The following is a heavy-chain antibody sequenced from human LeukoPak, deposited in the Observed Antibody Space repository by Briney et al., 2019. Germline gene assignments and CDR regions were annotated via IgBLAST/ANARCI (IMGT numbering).Heavy chain of an antibody. CDR1: GYTLTELS. CDR3: ATAKEAVAGYDY. Sequence: ASAKVSCKVSGYTLTELSMHWVRQAPGKGLEWMGGFDPEDGETIYAQKFQGRVTMTEDTSTDTAYMELSSLRSEDTAVYYCATAKEAVAGYDYWGQGTLVTVSS. CDR2: FDPEDGET. V-gene: IGHV1-24*01. J-gene: IGHJ4*02. D-gene: IGHD6-19*01.